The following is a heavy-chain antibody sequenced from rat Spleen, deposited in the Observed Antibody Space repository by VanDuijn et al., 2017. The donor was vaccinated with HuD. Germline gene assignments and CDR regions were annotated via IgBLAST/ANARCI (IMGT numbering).Heavy chain of an antibody. Sequence: EVQLVVTGGGLVQPGRSLKLSCAASGFTFTNYAMFWLRQTPTKGLEWVASISTGGGNTYYRDSVKGRFTISRDNARGTLYLQMDSLRSEDTATYYCARHPQLGVFWYFDFWGPGTMVTVSS. D-gene: IGHD5-1*01. V-gene: IGHV5-25*01. CDR2: ISTGGGNT. CDR3: ARHPQLGVFWYFDF. J-gene: IGHJ1*01. CDR1: GFTFTNYA.